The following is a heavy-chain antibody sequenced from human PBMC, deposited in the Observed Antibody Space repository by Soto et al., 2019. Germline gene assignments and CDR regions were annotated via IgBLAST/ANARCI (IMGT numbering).Heavy chain of an antibody. CDR2: IYYSGST. CDR1: GGSISSSSYY. Sequence: SETLSLTCTVSGGSISSSSYYWGWIRQPPGKGLEWIGSIYYSGSTYYNPSLKSRVTISVDTSKNQFSLKLSSVTAADTAVYYCASLHPIMDIVVVVDAFDIWGQGTMVTVSS. CDR3: ASLHPIMDIVVVVDAFDI. V-gene: IGHV4-39*01. D-gene: IGHD5-12*01. J-gene: IGHJ3*02.